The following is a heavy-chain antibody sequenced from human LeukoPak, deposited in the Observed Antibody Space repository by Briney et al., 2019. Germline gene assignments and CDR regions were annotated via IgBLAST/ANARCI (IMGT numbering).Heavy chain of an antibody. V-gene: IGHV3-48*02. CDR1: GFTFSSYA. J-gene: IGHJ4*02. Sequence: PGESLRLSCVASGFTFSSYAMSWVRQAPGKGLEWLAYISSSSRTIYYADSVKGRFTISRDNAKNSLYLQMNSLRDEDTAVYYCARDRVPQLTADYWGQGTLVTVSS. CDR2: ISSSSRTI. D-gene: IGHD7-27*01. CDR3: ARDRVPQLTADY.